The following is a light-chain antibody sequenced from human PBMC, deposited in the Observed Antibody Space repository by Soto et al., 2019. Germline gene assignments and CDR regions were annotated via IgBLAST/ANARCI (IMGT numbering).Light chain of an antibody. Sequence: LTQPASVSGSPGQSITISCTGTSSDVGGYKYVSWYQHHPGKAPKLMIYEVSNRPSGVSNRFSGSKSGNTASLTISGLQAEDEADYYCSSYTSSSTLVFGGGTKLTVL. CDR1: SSDVGGYKY. V-gene: IGLV2-14*01. J-gene: IGLJ2*01. CDR3: SSYTSSSTLV. CDR2: EVS.